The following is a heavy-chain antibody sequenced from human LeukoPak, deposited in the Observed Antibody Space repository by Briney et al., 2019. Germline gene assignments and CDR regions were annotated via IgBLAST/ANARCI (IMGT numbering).Heavy chain of an antibody. V-gene: IGHV1-24*01. CDR2: IRPETGEP. CDR1: GFGLSVLS. D-gene: IGHD6-19*01. Sequence: GASVKVSCKISGFGLSVLSIHWMRQAPGKGLEWVGGIRPETGEPIYAQKFQGRVTITRDTSASTAYMQLSSLRSEDTAVYYCARDPRGSGWFEYFQHWGQSTLVTVSS. J-gene: IGHJ1*01. CDR3: ARDPRGSGWFEYFQH.